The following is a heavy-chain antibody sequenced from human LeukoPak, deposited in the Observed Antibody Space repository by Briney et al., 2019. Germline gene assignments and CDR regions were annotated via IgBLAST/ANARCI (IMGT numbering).Heavy chain of an antibody. CDR1: GGSISSYY. CDR2: INHSGST. V-gene: IGHV4-34*01. CDR3: ARGCISRPIHSYGYNY. J-gene: IGHJ4*02. D-gene: IGHD5-18*01. Sequence: SETLSLTCTVSGGSISSYYWSWIRQPPGKGLEWIGEINHSGSTNYNPSLKSRVTISVDTSKNQFSLKLSSVTAADTAVYYCARGCISRPIHSYGYNYWGQGTLVTVSS.